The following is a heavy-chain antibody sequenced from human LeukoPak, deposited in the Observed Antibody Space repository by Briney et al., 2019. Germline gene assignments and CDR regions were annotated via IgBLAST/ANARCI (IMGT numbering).Heavy chain of an antibody. Sequence: ASVKVSCKASGYTFSSYGIIWVRQAPGHGLEWMGRINGYNGNTNYAQKVQGRVTRTTDTSTSTAYMELRNLRSDDTAVYYCAREDYYDSSGCFNGKEADAFDIWGQGTMVTVSS. CDR3: AREDYYDSSGCFNGKEADAFDI. D-gene: IGHD3-22*01. CDR1: GYTFSSYG. J-gene: IGHJ3*02. V-gene: IGHV1-18*01. CDR2: INGYNGNT.